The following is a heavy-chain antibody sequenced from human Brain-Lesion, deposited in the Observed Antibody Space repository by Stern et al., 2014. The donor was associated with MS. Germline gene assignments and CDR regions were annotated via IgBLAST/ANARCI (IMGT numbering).Heavy chain of an antibody. Sequence: VQLVQSGGALVQPGRSLRLSCTASGFTFNDYCVSWFRQAPGKGLEWIGFIRSKDYGKTTDYAASVKGRFTISRDDSNGIAHLQMNSLNTEDTAMYYCARGVAHRLSYHFGFWGQGTLVTVSS. CDR1: GFTFNDYC. V-gene: IGHV3-49*03. J-gene: IGHJ4*02. CDR3: ARGVAHRLSYHFGF. D-gene: IGHD2-15*01. CDR2: IRSKDYGKTT.